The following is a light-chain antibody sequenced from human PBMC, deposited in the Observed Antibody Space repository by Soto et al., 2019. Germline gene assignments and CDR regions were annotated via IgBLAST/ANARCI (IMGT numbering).Light chain of an antibody. CDR1: SGDIGSYNY. Sequence: QSALTQPASVSGSPGQPITISCTGTSGDIGSYNYVSWYQQGPGKAPKLMIYDVTNRPSGVSDRFSGSKSANTASLTISGLRYEDEAEYYCASYRSSVYVFGTGTKVTVL. V-gene: IGLV2-14*01. CDR2: DVT. CDR3: ASYRSSVYV. J-gene: IGLJ1*01.